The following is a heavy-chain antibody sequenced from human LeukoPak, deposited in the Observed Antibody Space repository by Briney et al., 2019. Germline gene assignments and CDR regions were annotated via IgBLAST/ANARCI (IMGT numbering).Heavy chain of an antibody. J-gene: IGHJ2*01. Sequence: GALGLSCAASGFTFSDYYMSWIRQAPGKGLEWVSYISSSGSTIYYADSVKGRFTISRDNAKNSLYLQMNSLRAEDTAVYYCARAPYDSSAHRYWYFDLWGRGTLVTVSS. D-gene: IGHD3-22*01. V-gene: IGHV3-11*01. CDR1: GFTFSDYY. CDR3: ARAPYDSSAHRYWYFDL. CDR2: ISSSGSTI.